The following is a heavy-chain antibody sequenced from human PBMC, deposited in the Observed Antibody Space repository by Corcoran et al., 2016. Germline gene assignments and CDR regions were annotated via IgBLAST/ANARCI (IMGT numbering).Heavy chain of an antibody. Sequence: EVQLVESGGGLVQPGGSLRLSCAASGFTFSNAWMSWVRQAPGKGLEWVGRIKSKTDGGTTDYAAPVKGRFTISREDSKNTLYLQMNSLKTEATAVYYCTSIVVVPAAIRGLGWFDPWGQGTLVTVSS. J-gene: IGHJ5*02. V-gene: IGHV3-15*01. CDR3: TSIVVVPAAIRGLGWFDP. CDR1: GFTFSNAW. D-gene: IGHD2-2*02. CDR2: IKSKTDGGTT.